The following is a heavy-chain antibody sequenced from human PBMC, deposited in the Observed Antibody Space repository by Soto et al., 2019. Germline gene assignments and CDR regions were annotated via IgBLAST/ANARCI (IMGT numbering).Heavy chain of an antibody. CDR2: INPNSGGT. V-gene: IGHV1-2*04. J-gene: IGHJ4*02. CDR1: GYTLTGYY. D-gene: IGHD6-19*01. Sequence: GASVKVSCKASGYTLTGYYMHWVRQAPGQGLEWMGWINPNSGGTNYAQKFQGWVTMTRDTSISTAYMELSRLRSDDTAVYYCAREMQTPVSGTGFDYWGQGTLVTVSS. CDR3: AREMQTPVSGTGFDY.